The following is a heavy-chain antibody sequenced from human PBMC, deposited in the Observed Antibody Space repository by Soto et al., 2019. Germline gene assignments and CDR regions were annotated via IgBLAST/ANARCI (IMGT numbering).Heavy chain of an antibody. D-gene: IGHD2-2*01. Sequence: ASVKVSCKASGYTFTGYYMHWVRQAPGQGLEWMGWINPNSGGTNYAQKFQGRVTMTRDTSISTAYMELSRLRSDDTAVYYCARDRGAQLNYYYGMDAWGQGTTVTVSS. V-gene: IGHV1-2*02. CDR3: ARDRGAQLNYYYGMDA. CDR2: INPNSGGT. CDR1: GYTFTGYY. J-gene: IGHJ6*02.